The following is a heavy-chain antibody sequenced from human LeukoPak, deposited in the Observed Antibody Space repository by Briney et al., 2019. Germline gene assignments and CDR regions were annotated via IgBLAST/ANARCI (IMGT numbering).Heavy chain of an antibody. V-gene: IGHV4-59*10. CDR2: IYTSGST. D-gene: IGHD2-15*01. Sequence: PSETLSLTCAVYGGSFSGYYWSWIRQPAGKGLEWIGRIYTSGSTNYNPSLKSRVTISVDTSKNQFSLKLSSVTAADTAVYYCARAHKWGYCSGGSCYKNGMDVWGQGTTVTVSS. J-gene: IGHJ6*02. CDR1: GGSFSGYY. CDR3: ARAHKWGYCSGGSCYKNGMDV.